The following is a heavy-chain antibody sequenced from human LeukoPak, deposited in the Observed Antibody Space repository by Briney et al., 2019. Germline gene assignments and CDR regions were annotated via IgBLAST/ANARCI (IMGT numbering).Heavy chain of an antibody. J-gene: IGHJ4*02. CDR2: ISSSSSYI. V-gene: IGHV3-21*01. CDR3: ARAYYYDSGRYSPFDY. D-gene: IGHD3-22*01. CDR1: GFTFTRYN. Sequence: GGSLRLSCAASGFTFTRYNINWVRQAPGKGLEWVSSISSSSSYIYYADSVKGRFTISRDNAKNSLYLQMNSLRAEDTAVYYCARAYYYDSGRYSPFDYWGQGTLVTVSS.